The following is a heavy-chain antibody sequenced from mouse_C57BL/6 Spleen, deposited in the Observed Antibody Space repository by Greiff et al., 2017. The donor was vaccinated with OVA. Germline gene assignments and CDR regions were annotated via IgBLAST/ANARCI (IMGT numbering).Heavy chain of an antibody. J-gene: IGHJ4*01. V-gene: IGHV3-6*01. CDR3: ARRGITTVVEDYAMDY. D-gene: IGHD1-1*01. CDR1: GYSITSGYY. Sequence: VQLKESGPGLVKPSQSLSLTCSVTGYSITSGYYWNWIRQFPGNKLEWMGYISYDGSNNYNPSLKNRISITRDTSKNQFFLKLNSVTTEDTATYYCARRGITTVVEDYAMDYWGQGTSVTVSS. CDR2: ISYDGSN.